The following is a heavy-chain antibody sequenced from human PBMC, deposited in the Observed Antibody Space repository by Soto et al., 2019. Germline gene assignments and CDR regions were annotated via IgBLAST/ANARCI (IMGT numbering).Heavy chain of an antibody. Sequence: QVQLVQSGAEVKKPGASVKVSCKASGYTFTSYYMHWVRQAPGQGLEWMGIINPSGGSTSYAQKFQGRVTMTRDTSTSTVYMELSSLRSEDTAVYYRARVHIEKYYFDYWGQGTLVTVSS. CDR3: ARVHIEKYYFDY. CDR1: GYTFTSYY. V-gene: IGHV1-46*01. CDR2: INPSGGST. D-gene: IGHD2-21*01. J-gene: IGHJ4*02.